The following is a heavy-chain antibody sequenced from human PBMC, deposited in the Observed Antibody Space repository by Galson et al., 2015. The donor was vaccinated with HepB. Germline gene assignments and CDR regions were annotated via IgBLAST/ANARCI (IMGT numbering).Heavy chain of an antibody. V-gene: IGHV3-13*04. CDR2: IGTVGDT. J-gene: IGHJ3*01. D-gene: IGHD5-12*01. Sequence: SLRLSCAASGFTFSSYDMHWVRQVIGKGLEWVSVIGTVGDTYYAGSVKGRFIISRENAKNSLHLEINNLRAGDTAVYYCVRGGDIVAGTADSFDVWGQGTMVTVSS. CDR1: GFTFSSYD. CDR3: VRGGDIVAGTADSFDV.